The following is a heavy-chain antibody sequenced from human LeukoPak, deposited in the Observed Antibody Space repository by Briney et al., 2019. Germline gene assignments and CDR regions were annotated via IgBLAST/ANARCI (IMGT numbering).Heavy chain of an antibody. J-gene: IGHJ5*02. D-gene: IGHD1-1*01. CDR2: LSYDGSNT. CDR1: GFTFSKYG. V-gene: IGHV3-30-3*01. CDR3: ARELSGTSGTGWFDP. Sequence: GGSLRLSCAASGFTFSKYGMHWVRQAPGKGLEWVAVLSYDGSNTYYTDSVKGRFTISRDNAKNTLHLQMNSLRAEDTAVYYCARELSGTSGTGWFDPWGRGTLVTVSS.